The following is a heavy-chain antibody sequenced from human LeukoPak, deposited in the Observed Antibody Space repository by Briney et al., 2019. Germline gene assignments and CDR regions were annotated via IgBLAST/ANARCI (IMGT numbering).Heavy chain of an antibody. V-gene: IGHV3-74*01. CDR3: ARDRCSDNSCYVPH. D-gene: IGHD2-2*01. CDR1: GFTFSSYW. CDR2: INVDGSRT. J-gene: IGHJ4*02. Sequence: GGSLRLSCAASGFTFSSYWMHWVRQAPGKGLVWVSRINVDGSRTAYADSVRGRFTISRDNAKNTLYLRMNSLRAEDTAVYYCARDRCSDNSCYVPHWGQGTLVTVSS.